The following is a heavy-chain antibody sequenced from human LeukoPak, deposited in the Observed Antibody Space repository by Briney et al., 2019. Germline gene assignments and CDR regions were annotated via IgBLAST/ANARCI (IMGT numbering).Heavy chain of an antibody. J-gene: IGHJ4*02. CDR2: INPSGGST. CDR3: ARGRVRGVISYYFDY. V-gene: IGHV1-46*01. CDR1: GYTFTSYY. Sequence: ASVKVSCKASGYTFTSYYMHWVRQAPGQGLEWMGIINPSGGSTSYAQKFQGRVTMTRDTSTSTVYMELSSLRSEDTAVYYCARGRVRGVISYYFDYWGQGTLVTVSS. D-gene: IGHD3-10*01.